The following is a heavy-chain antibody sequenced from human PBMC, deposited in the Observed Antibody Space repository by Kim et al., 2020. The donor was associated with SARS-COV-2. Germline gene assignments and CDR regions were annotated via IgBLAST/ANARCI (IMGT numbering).Heavy chain of an antibody. V-gene: IGHV4-59*13. CDR1: GGSISSYY. J-gene: IGHJ5*02. CDR3: ARDRESLIDP. D-gene: IGHD3-10*01. Sequence: SETLSLTCTVSGGSISSYYWSWIRQPPGKGLEWIGYIYYSGSTNYNPSLKSRVTISVDTSKNQFSLKLSSVTAADTAVYYCARDRESLIDPWGQGTLVT. CDR2: IYYSGST.